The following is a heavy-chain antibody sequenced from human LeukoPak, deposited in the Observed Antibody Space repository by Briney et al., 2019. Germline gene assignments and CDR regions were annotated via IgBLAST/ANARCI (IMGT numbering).Heavy chain of an antibody. D-gene: IGHD4-23*01. V-gene: IGHV1-69*13. J-gene: IGHJ6*02. CDR3: ARVRVVTLQYYYYGMDV. Sequence: GASVKVSCKVSGYTLTELSMHWVRQAPGQGLEWMGGIIPIFGTANYAQKFQGRATITADESTSTAYMELSSLRSEDTAVYYCARVRVVTLQYYYYGMDVWGQGTTVTVSS. CDR2: IIPIFGTA. CDR1: GYTLTELS.